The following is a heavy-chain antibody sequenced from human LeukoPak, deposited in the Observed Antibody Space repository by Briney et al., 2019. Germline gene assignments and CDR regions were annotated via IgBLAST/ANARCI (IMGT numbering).Heavy chain of an antibody. CDR3: ARGGSIAAAGYFDY. D-gene: IGHD6-13*01. V-gene: IGHV4-31*03. CDR2: IYYSGST. J-gene: IGHJ4*02. Sequence: PSETLSLTCTVSGGSISSGGYYWSWIRQHPGXXXXXXGYIYYSGSTYYNPSLKSRVTISVDTSKNQFSLKLSSVTAADTAVYYCARGGSIAAAGYFDYWGQGTLVTVSS. CDR1: GGSISSGGYY.